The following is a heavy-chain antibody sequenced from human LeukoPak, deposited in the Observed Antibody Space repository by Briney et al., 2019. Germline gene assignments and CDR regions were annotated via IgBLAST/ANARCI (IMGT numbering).Heavy chain of an antibody. V-gene: IGHV4-39*07. Sequence: SSETLSLTCTVSGGSISSSSYYWGWIRQPPGKGLEWIGSIYYSGSTYYNPSLKSRVTISVDTSKNQFSLKLSSVTAADTAVYYCARDQFMGELPSDAFDIWGQGTMVTVSS. CDR2: IYYSGST. CDR3: ARDQFMGELPSDAFDI. J-gene: IGHJ3*02. CDR1: GGSISSSSYY. D-gene: IGHD1-26*01.